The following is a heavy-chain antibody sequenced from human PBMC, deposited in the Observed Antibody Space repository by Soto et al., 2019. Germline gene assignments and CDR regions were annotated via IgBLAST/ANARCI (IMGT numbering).Heavy chain of an antibody. V-gene: IGHV4-59*12. CDR2: VFHTGNT. Sequence: SETLSLTCTVSGGSITFNFWSWIRQPPGKGLEWIGYVFHTGNTDYNPSLKSRVTISVDTSKNRLSLKLSSVTAADTAVYYCARVLTGTTLLDNYSYYMDVWGKGIMVTVSS. J-gene: IGHJ6*03. D-gene: IGHD1-7*01. CDR1: GGSITFNF. CDR3: ARVLTGTTLLDNYSYYMDV.